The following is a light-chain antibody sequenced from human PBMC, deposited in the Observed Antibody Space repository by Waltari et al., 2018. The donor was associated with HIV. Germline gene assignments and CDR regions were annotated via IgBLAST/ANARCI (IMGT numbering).Light chain of an antibody. Sequence: DIQMTQSPSSLSASVGDRVTITCQASQDISNYLNWYQQKPGKAPKLLIYEASNLETGVPSRFSGSGSGTDFTVNISSLQPEDIATYYCQQYDNLPLTVGGGTKVEIK. V-gene: IGKV1-33*01. CDR2: EAS. J-gene: IGKJ4*01. CDR1: QDISNY. CDR3: QQYDNLPLT.